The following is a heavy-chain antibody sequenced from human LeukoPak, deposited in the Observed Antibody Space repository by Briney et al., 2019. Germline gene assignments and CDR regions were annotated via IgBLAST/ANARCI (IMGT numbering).Heavy chain of an antibody. D-gene: IGHD1-1*01. CDR1: GYTFTSYD. CDR2: MNPNSGNT. CDR3: ASYFGNGYAFDI. V-gene: IGHV1-8*03. Sequence: ASVKVSCKASGYTFTSYDINWVRQATGQGLEWMGWMNPNSGNTGYAQKFQGRVTITRNTSISTAYMELSSLRSEDTAVYYCASYFGNGYAFDIWGQGTMVTVSS. J-gene: IGHJ3*02.